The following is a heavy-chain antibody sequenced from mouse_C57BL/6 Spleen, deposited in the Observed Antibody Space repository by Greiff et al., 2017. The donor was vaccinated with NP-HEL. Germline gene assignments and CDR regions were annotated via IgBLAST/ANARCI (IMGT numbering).Heavy chain of an antibody. Sequence: VQLQQSGAELVKPGASVKLSCKASGYTFTSYWMHWVKQRPGQGLEWIGMIHPNSGSTNYNEKFKSKATLTVDKSSSTAYMQLSSLTSEDSAVYYCARPLYYDYDEGDYWGQGTTLTVSS. CDR1: GYTFTSYW. CDR3: ARPLYYDYDEGDY. D-gene: IGHD2-4*01. J-gene: IGHJ2*01. CDR2: IHPNSGST. V-gene: IGHV1-64*01.